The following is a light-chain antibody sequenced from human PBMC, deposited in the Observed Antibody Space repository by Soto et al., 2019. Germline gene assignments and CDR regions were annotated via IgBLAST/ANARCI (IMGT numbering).Light chain of an antibody. CDR3: QPYNRYPWA. V-gene: IGKV1-5*01. CDR2: DAS. J-gene: IGKJ1*01. CDR1: ERISSW. Sequence: DIQMPQSPSTLSASVGDRVTITCRDSERISSWLAWYEQKPGKAPKLLIYDASSLESGVPSRFSGSGCGTEFIHTISRLQPEDFGTYYWQPYNRYPWAVGQGIKVDIK.